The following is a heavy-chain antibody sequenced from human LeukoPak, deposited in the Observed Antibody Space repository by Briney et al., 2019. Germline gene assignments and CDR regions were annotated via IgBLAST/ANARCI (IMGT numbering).Heavy chain of an antibody. J-gene: IGHJ4*02. CDR3: ERGYYDFSN. CDR2: ISSSSSTI. CDR1: GFTFSSYS. D-gene: IGHD3-3*01. Sequence: GGSLRLSCAASGFTFSSYSMNWVRQAPGKGLEGVSYISSSSSTIYYADYVKGRFTISRDNAKNSLYLQMNSLRAEDTAVYYCERGYYDFSNWGQGTLVTVSS. V-gene: IGHV3-48*01.